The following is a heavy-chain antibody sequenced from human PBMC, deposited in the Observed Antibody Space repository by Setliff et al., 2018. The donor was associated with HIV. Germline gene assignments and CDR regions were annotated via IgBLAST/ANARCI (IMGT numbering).Heavy chain of an antibody. Sequence: LSLTCTVSGGSISGYYWSWIRQPPGKGLEWIGYIYTSGSTNYNPSLKSRVTMSVDTSKNQFSLKLSSVTAADTAVYYCARREGAGKFDYWGQGTLVTVSS. V-gene: IGHV4-4*09. CDR1: GGSISGYY. J-gene: IGHJ4*02. CDR2: IYTSGST. CDR3: ARREGAGKFDY.